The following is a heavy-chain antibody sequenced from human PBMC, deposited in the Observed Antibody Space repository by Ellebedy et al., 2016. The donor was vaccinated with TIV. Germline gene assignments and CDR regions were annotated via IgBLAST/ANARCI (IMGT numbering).Heavy chain of an antibody. CDR3: ARAGCSGGSCYYYYGIDV. V-gene: IGHV3-53*05. CDR2: MYSGGTT. D-gene: IGHD2-15*01. Sequence: GGSLRLSCAASGFTVSSNYMNWVRQAPGKGLEWVSVMYSGGTTHYVDSVKGRFTISRDNSKNTLYLQMNSLRPEDTAVCYCARAGCSGGSCYYYYGIDVWGQGTTVTVSS. CDR1: GFTVSSNY. J-gene: IGHJ6*02.